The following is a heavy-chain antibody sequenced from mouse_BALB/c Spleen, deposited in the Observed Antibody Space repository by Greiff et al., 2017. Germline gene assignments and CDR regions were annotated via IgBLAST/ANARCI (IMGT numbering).Heavy chain of an antibody. J-gene: IGHJ3*01. V-gene: IGHV5-9-4*01. CDR1: GFTFSSYA. CDR2: ISSGGSYT. Sequence: EVQRVESGGGLVKPGGSLKLSCAASGFTFSSYAMSWVRQSPEKRLEWVAEISSGGSYTYYPDTVTGRFTISRDNAKNTLYLEMSSLRSEDTAMYYCANSGPFAYWGQGTLVTVSA. CDR3: ANSGPFAY. D-gene: IGHD4-1*01.